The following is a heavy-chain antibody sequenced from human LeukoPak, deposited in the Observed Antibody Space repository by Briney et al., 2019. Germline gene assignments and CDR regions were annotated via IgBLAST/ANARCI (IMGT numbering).Heavy chain of an antibody. V-gene: IGHV3-23*01. J-gene: IGHJ4*02. Sequence: GGSLRLSCAASGFTFSGFAMSWIRQAPGKGLEWVSSISRSGESTFYADSVRGRFSISRDNSKNTVSLQMESLRAEDTALYYCAKDYAVGSIDYWGQGTLVTVSS. D-gene: IGHD3-16*01. CDR3: AKDYAVGSIDY. CDR2: ISRSGEST. CDR1: GFTFSGFA.